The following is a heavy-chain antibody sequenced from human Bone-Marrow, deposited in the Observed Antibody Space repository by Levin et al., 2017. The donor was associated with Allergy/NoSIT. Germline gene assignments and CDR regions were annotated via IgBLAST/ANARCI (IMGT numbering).Heavy chain of an antibody. D-gene: IGHD2-15*01. CDR2: IKSKTDGGTR. CDR1: GFTFSNAW. J-gene: IGHJ4*02. Sequence: MPGGSLRLSCAASGFTFSNAWMRWVRQAPGKGLEWVGRIKSKTDGGTRDYASPVKGRFTIPRDDSKNTLYLQMNRLMTEDTGVYYCTTHDGWREYWGQGTLVTVSS. V-gene: IGHV3-15*01. CDR3: TTHDGWREY.